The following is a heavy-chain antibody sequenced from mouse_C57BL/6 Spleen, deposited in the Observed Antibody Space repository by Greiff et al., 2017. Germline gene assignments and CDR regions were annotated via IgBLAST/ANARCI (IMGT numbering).Heavy chain of an antibody. CDR1: GYAFTNYL. CDR2: IIPGSGGT. Sequence: QVQLQQSGAELVRPGTSVKVSCKASGYAFTNYLIEWVKQRPGQGLEWIGVIIPGSGGTNYNEKFKGKATLTADKSSSTAYMQLSSLTSAGSAVYFCARERRTAQAADAMDYWGQGTSVTVSS. J-gene: IGHJ4*01. CDR3: ARERRTAQAADAMDY. D-gene: IGHD3-2*02. V-gene: IGHV1-54*01.